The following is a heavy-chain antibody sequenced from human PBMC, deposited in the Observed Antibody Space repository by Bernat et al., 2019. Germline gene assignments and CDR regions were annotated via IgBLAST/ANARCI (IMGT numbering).Heavy chain of an antibody. V-gene: IGHV3-30*18. CDR1: GFTFSSYG. Sequence: QVQLVESGGGVVQPGRSLRLSCAASGFTFSSYGMHWVRQAPGKGLEWVAVISYDGSNKYYADSVKGRFTISRDNSKNTLYLQMNSLRAEDTAVYYCVKGSSSWYAGWFDPWGQGTLVTVSS. D-gene: IGHD6-13*01. J-gene: IGHJ5*02. CDR3: VKGSSSWYAGWFDP. CDR2: ISYDGSNK.